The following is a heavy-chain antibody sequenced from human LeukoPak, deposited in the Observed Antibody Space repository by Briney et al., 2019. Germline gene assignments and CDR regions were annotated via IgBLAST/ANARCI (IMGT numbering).Heavy chain of an antibody. V-gene: IGHV4-59*08. D-gene: IGHD2-15*01. CDR2: IYYSGST. Sequence: SETLSLTCTVSGGSISSYYWSWIRQPPGKGLEWIGYIYYSGSTNYSPSLKSRVTISVDTSKNQFSLKLSSVTAADTAVYYCARHCRGSCYHGLDYWGQGTLVTVSS. CDR1: GGSISSYY. J-gene: IGHJ4*02. CDR3: ARHCRGSCYHGLDY.